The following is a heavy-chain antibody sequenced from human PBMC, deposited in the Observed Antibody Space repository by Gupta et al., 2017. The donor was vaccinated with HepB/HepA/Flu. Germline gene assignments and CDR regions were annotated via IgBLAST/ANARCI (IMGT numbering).Heavy chain of an antibody. D-gene: IGHD3-10*01. CDR1: GYTFSSYS. CDR2: INGGNDNT. CDR3: ARGTGSGSYLTNY. Sequence: QVQLVQSGAEVKQPGASVKVSCKASGYTFSSYSTPWVRQAPGQRLEWMGYINGGNDNTRYSQKFQGRVSIAKDTSANTAYMELSSLRSEDTAVYYCARGTGSGSYLTNYWGRGTLVTVSS. J-gene: IGHJ4*02. V-gene: IGHV1-3*01.